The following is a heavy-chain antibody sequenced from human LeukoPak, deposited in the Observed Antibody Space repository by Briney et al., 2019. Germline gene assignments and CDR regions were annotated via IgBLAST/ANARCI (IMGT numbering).Heavy chain of an antibody. CDR3: ASAKVYSYGEIDY. J-gene: IGHJ4*02. CDR1: GGSISSSTYY. CDR2: IYYSGST. V-gene: IGHV4-39*07. Sequence: SETLSLTCTVSGGSISSSTYYWGWIRQPPGKGLEWVGSIYYSGSTYYNPSLKSRVTISVDTSENQFSLKLSSVTAADPAVYYCASAKVYSYGEIDYWGQGTLVSVSS. D-gene: IGHD5-18*01.